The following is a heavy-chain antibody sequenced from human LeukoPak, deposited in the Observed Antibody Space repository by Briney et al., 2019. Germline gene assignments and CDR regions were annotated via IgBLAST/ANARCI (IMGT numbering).Heavy chain of an antibody. J-gene: IGHJ4*02. CDR1: GGSISSYY. CDR3: ARGGGEPAYCGGDRYSADY. Sequence: PSETLSLTCTVSGGSISSYYWSWIRQPPGKGLEWIGYIYYSGSTNYNPSLKSRVTISVDTSKNQFSLKLSSVTAADTAVYYCARGGGEPAYCGGDRYSADYWGQGTLATVSS. V-gene: IGHV4-59*01. CDR2: IYYSGST. D-gene: IGHD2-21*02.